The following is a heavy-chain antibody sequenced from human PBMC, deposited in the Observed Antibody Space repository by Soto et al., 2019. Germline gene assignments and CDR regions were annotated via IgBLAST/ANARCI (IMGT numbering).Heavy chain of an antibody. CDR3: AKHNEQWEFDP. V-gene: IGHV3-30*18. J-gene: IGHJ5*02. CDR2: ISYDGSNK. Sequence: QVQLVESGGGVVQPGRSLRLSCAASGFTFSSYGMHWVRQAPGKGLEWVAVISYDGSNKYYADSVKGRFTISRDNSKNTLYLQMNSLRAEDTAVYYCAKHNEQWEFDPWGQGTLVTVSS. D-gene: IGHD6-19*01. CDR1: GFTFSSYG.